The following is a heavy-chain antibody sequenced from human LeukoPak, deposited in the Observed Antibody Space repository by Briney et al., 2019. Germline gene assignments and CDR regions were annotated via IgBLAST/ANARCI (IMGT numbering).Heavy chain of an antibody. CDR2: INPNSGGT. D-gene: IGHD6-13*01. V-gene: IGHV1-2*02. J-gene: IGHJ5*02. Sequence: ASVKVSCKASGYTFTVYYMHWVRQAPGQGLEWMGWINPNSGGTNYAQKFQGRVTMTRDTSISTAYMELSRLRSDDTAVYYCARVQLQQLVTRGGSNWFDPWGQGTLVTVSS. CDR1: GYTFTVYY. CDR3: ARVQLQQLVTRGGSNWFDP.